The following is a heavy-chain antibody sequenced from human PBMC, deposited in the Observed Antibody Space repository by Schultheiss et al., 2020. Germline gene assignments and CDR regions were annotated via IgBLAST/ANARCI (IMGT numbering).Heavy chain of an antibody. CDR1: GFTFSSYT. CDR3: ARDIVPATFSDFYSGMDV. D-gene: IGHD2-2*01. J-gene: IGHJ6*02. Sequence: WGSLRLSCAASGFTFSSYTMNWVRQAPGKGLEWLASISSSSNYIYYADSVKGRFTISRDNAKNSLYLQMNSLRAEDTALFYCARDIVPATFSDFYSGMDVWGQGTTVTVSS. V-gene: IGHV3-21*01. CDR2: ISSSSNYI.